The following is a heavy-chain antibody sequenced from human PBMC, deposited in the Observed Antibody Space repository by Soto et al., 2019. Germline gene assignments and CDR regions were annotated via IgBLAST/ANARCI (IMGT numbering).Heavy chain of an antibody. J-gene: IGHJ6*02. CDR3: ARQGNSSSWYLYYGMDV. CDR2: IYPGDSDT. D-gene: IGHD6-13*01. CDR1: GYSFTSYW. V-gene: IGHV5-51*01. Sequence: GESLKISCKGSGYSFTSYWIGWVRQMPGKGLEWMGIIYPGDSDTRYSLSFQGQVTISADKSISTAYLQWSSLKASDTAMYYCARQGNSSSWYLYYGMDVWGQGTTVTVSS.